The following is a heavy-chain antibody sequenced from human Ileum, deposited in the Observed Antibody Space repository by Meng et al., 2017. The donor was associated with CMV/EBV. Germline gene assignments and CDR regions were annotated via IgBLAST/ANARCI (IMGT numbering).Heavy chain of an antibody. J-gene: IGHJ4*02. V-gene: IGHV3-21*01. CDR3: ASNHDPSGYDFDY. D-gene: IGHD5-12*01. CDR1: GFTFSSYS. CDR2: ISSSSSYI. Sequence: GESLKISCAASGFTFSSYSMNWVRQAPGKGLEWVSSISSSSSYIYYADSVKGRFTISRDSSKNIVYLQMNSLRPEDAAVYYCASNHDPSGYDFDYWGQGTLVTVSS.